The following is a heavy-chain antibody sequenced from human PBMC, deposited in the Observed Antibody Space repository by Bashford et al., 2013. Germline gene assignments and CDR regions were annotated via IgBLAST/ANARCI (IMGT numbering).Heavy chain of an antibody. V-gene: IGHV4-39*02. CDR1: GGSVNSTSYY. Sequence: SETLSLTCSVSGGSVNSTSYYWAWIRQPPGKGLEWIGSIYKNGDTYYNPSLKSRVTIFVETSMNQFSLEVRSVTAADTAVYYCASEHRGGLLSTYYFDYVGPGNPGHRLL. CDR2: IYKNGDT. CDR3: ASEHRGGLLSTYYFDY. D-gene: IGHD5-24*01. J-gene: IGHJ4*02.